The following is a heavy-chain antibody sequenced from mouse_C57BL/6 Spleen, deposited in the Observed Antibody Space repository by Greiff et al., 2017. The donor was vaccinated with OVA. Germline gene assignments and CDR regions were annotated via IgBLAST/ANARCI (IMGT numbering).Heavy chain of an antibody. D-gene: IGHD1-1*01. J-gene: IGHJ2*01. CDR3: ARWSNYGN. Sequence: VQLQQSGAELMKPGASVKVAGKERGEKGKENVIEWVKQRPGHGLEWIGEIFPGSGSTTYNEKFKGKAPFTADTSSNTAYMQLSSLTTEDSAIYYCARWSNYGNWGQGTTRTVSS. CDR1: GEKGKENV. CDR2: IFPGSGST. V-gene: IGHV1-9*01.